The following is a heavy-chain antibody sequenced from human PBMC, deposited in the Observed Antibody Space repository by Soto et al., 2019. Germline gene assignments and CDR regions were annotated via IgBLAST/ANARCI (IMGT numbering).Heavy chain of an antibody. J-gene: IGHJ4*02. Sequence: PGGSLRLSCAASGFTFSSYSMNWVRQAPGKGLEWVSSISSSSSYIYYADSVKGRFTISRDNAKNSLYLQMNSLRAEDTAVYYCARDGGTVYGGNSPDFSLSLWGQGTLVTVFS. D-gene: IGHD2-21*02. CDR2: ISSSSSYI. CDR3: ARDGGTVYGGNSPDFSLSL. CDR1: GFTFSSYS. V-gene: IGHV3-21*01.